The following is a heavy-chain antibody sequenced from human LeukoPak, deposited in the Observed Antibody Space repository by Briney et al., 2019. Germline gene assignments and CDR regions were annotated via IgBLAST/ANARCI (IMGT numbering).Heavy chain of an antibody. CDR3: ARDSVFGVIIKSFDY. V-gene: IGHV3-7*01. D-gene: IGHD3-3*01. CDR2: IKQDGSEK. Sequence: GGSLRLSCAASGFTFSNYWMSWVRQAPGKGLEWVANIKQDGSEKYYVDSVKGRFTISRDNAKNSLSLEMNSLGAEDTAVYYCARDSVFGVIIKSFDYWGQGTLVTASS. CDR1: GFTFSNYW. J-gene: IGHJ4*02.